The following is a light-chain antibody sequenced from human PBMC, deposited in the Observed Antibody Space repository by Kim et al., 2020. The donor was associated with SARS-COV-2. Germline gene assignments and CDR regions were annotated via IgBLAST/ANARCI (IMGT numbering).Light chain of an antibody. CDR1: TEAVTSGYY. Sequence: GGKVTLTCPSTTEAVTSGYYPNWFQQKPGQAPRALIYSTSNKRSWTPARFSGSLLGGKAALTLSGVQPEDEAEYYCLLYYGGAQVFGGGTQLTVL. CDR3: LLYYGGAQV. V-gene: IGLV7-43*01. J-gene: IGLJ2*01. CDR2: STS.